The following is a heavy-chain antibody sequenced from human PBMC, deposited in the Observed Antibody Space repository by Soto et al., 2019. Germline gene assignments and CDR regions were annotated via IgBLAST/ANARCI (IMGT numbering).Heavy chain of an antibody. CDR2: IYHSGST. D-gene: IGHD5-18*01. J-gene: IGHJ6*02. Sequence: PSETLSLTCAVSGGSISSSNWWSWVRQPPGKGLEWIGEIYHSGSTNYNPSLKSRVTISVDKSKNQFSLKLSSVTAADTAVYYCARDPFKLWMLDYYGMDVWGQGTTVTVSS. V-gene: IGHV4-4*02. CDR3: ARDPFKLWMLDYYGMDV. CDR1: GGSISSSNW.